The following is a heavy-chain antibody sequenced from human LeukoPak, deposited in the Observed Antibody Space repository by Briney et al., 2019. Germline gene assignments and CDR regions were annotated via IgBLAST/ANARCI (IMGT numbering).Heavy chain of an antibody. J-gene: IGHJ5*02. D-gene: IGHD2-8*01. CDR3: ARDGILYSSGWFDP. CDR2: IKQDGSEK. CDR1: GFTFSSYW. Sequence: PGRSLRLSCAASGFTFSSYWMSWVRQAPGKGLEWVANIKQDGSEKYYVDSVKGRFTISRDNAKNSLYLQMNSLRAEDTAVYYCARDGILYSSGWFDPWGQGTLVTVSS. V-gene: IGHV3-7*01.